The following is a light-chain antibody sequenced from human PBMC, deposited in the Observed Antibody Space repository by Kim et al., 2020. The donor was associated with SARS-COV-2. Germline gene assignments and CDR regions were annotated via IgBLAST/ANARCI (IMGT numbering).Light chain of an antibody. CDR2: QDS. CDR3: QAWDSSTVV. V-gene: IGLV3-1*01. CDR1: KLGDKY. J-gene: IGLJ2*01. Sequence: SVSPGQTASITCSGDKLGDKYACWYQQKPGQSPVLVIYQDSKRPSGIPERFSGSNSGNTATLTISGTQAMDEADYYCQAWDSSTVVFGGGTKLSVL.